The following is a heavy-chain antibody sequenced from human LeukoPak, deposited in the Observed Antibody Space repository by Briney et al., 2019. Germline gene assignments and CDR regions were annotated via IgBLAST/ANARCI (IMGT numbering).Heavy chain of an antibody. Sequence: ASVKVSCKASGYTFTSYDINWVRQATGQGLEWMGWMNPNSGNTGYAQKFQGRVTMTRNTSISTAYMELSSLRSEDTAVYYCARGRYSLNYFDYWGQGTLVTVSS. CDR1: GYTFTSYD. CDR3: ARGRYSLNYFDY. V-gene: IGHV1-8*01. CDR2: MNPNSGNT. D-gene: IGHD4-11*01. J-gene: IGHJ4*02.